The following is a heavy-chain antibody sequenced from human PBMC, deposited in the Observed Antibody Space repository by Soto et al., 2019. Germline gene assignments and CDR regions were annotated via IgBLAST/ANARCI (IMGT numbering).Heavy chain of an antibody. D-gene: IGHD4-17*01. CDR2: ISAYNGNT. Sequence: ASVKVSCKASGYTFTSYGISWVRQAPGQGLEWMGWISAYNGNTNYAQKLQGRVTMTTDTSTSTAYMELRSLRSDDTAVYYCARGMTTVVTSAEYFQHWGQGTLVTVLL. V-gene: IGHV1-18*04. CDR3: ARGMTTVVTSAEYFQH. CDR1: GYTFTSYG. J-gene: IGHJ1*01.